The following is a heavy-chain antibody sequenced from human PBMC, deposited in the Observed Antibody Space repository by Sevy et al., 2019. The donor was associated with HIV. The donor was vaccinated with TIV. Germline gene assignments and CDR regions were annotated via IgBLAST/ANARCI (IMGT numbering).Heavy chain of an antibody. CDR3: ARDPSGGTFDFDY. V-gene: IGHV4-59*01. Sequence: SETLSLTCTVSGDSISGYQWNWIRQSPGKGLEWIGYIYYSGGTHYNPSFESRITISVDTSKNQFSLEVSFVTAADTAVYYCARDPSGGTFDFDYWGQRILVTVSS. CDR2: IYYSGGT. D-gene: IGHD2-15*01. J-gene: IGHJ4*02. CDR1: GDSISGYQ.